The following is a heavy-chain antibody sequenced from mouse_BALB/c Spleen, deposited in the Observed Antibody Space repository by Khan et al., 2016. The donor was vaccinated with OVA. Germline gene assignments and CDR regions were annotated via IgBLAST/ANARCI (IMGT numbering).Heavy chain of an antibody. CDR3: TRGGYGSPFAY. CDR1: GYTFTSFY. V-gene: IGHV1S81*02. D-gene: IGHD1-1*01. CDR2: INPNNGGT. J-gene: IGHJ3*01. Sequence: QVQLKESGAELVKPGASVKLSCKASGYTFTSFYMYWVKQRPGQGLEWIGEINPNNGGTNVNEKFKSKATLTADKSSSTAYMELSSLTSEDSAVYYCTRGGYGSPFAYWGQGTLVTVSA.